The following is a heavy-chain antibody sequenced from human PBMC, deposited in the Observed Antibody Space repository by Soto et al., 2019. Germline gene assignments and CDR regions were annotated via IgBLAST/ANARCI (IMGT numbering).Heavy chain of an antibody. J-gene: IGHJ4*02. D-gene: IGHD2-15*01. CDR2: ISSSSGTI. CDR1: GFTFSSYN. CDR3: ARGFCSGGSCYGANY. V-gene: IGHV3-48*01. Sequence: EVQLVESGGGLVQPGGSLRLSCAASGFTFSSYNMNWVRQAPGKGLEWVSYISSSSGTIYYADSVRGRFTISRDNAKNSLYLHMNSLRAEDTAVYFCARGFCSGGSCYGANYWGQGTLVTVSS.